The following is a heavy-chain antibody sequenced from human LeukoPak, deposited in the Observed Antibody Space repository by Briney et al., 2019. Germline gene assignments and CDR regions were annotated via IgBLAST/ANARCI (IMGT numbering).Heavy chain of an antibody. CDR3: ARAHQRFGELFQANWFDP. D-gene: IGHD3-10*01. CDR2: IYTSGST. J-gene: IGHJ5*02. V-gene: IGHV4-4*07. Sequence: SETLSLTCTVSGGSISSYYWSWIRQPAGKGLEWIGRIYTSGSTNYSPSLKSRVTMSVDTSKNQFSLKLSSVTAADTAVYYCARAHQRFGELFQANWFDPWGQGTLVTVSS. CDR1: GGSISSYY.